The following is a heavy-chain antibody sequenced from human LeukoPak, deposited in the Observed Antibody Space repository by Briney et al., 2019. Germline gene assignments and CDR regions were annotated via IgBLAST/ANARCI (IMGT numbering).Heavy chain of an antibody. CDR2: INHSGST. J-gene: IGHJ4*02. Sequence: PSETLSLTCAVYGGSFSGYYWSWIRQPPGKGLEWIGEINHSGSTNYNPSLKSRVTISVDTSRNQSSLKLSSVTAADTAVYYCARRRYGSGSYYFDYWGQGTLVTVSS. CDR1: GGSFSGYY. CDR3: ARRRYGSGSYYFDY. V-gene: IGHV4-34*01. D-gene: IGHD3-10*01.